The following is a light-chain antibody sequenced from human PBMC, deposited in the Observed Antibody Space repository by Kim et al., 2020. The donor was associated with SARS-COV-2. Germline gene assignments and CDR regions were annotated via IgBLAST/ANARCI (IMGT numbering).Light chain of an antibody. CDR2: DAV. Sequence: EIVMTQSPDTLSVSPVDRATLSCRASQSISRELAWYQQKPGQAPRLLIYDAVRRISGTPARFSGSGSGTEFTLTISSLQSDDFAIYYCQQHKDWWTFGQGTKVDIK. CDR3: QQHKDWWT. CDR1: QSISRE. V-gene: IGKV3-15*01. J-gene: IGKJ1*01.